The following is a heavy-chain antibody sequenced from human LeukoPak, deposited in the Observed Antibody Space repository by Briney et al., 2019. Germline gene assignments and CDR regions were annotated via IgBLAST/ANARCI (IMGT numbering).Heavy chain of an antibody. J-gene: IGHJ4*02. CDR2: IYEGIP. V-gene: IGHV4-4*08. Sequence: SETLSLTCSVSGGSLNSRFWAWIRQPPGKGLEWIGYIYEGIPTYHPSLKSRVTISADTSNSQYSLKLNSVTAADTAVYYCASEDTADYKGRFDHWGQGTLVTVSS. D-gene: IGHD4-11*01. CDR1: GGSLNSRF. CDR3: ASEDTADYKGRFDH.